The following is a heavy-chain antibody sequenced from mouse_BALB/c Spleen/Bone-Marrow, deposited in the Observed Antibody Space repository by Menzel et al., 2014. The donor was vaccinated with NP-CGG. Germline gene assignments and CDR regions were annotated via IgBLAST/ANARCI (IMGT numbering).Heavy chain of an antibody. CDR1: GFDFSRYW. D-gene: IGHD1-2*01. CDR2: INPDSNTI. CDR3: ARLGYYGSFAY. V-gene: IGHV4-1*02. Sequence: EVKLQESGGGLAQPGGSLKLSCAASGFDFSRYWMSWVRQAPGKGLEWIGEINPDSNTINYTPSLKDKFIISRDNAKNTLYLQMSKVRSEDTALYYCARLGYYGSFAYWGQGTLVTVSA. J-gene: IGHJ3*01.